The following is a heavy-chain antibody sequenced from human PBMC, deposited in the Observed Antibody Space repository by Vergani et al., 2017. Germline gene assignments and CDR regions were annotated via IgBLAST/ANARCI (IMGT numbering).Heavy chain of an antibody. D-gene: IGHD3-3*01. Sequence: QVQLQESGPGLVKPSQTLSLTCTVSGGSISSGGYYWSWIRQHPGKGLEWSGYIYYSGSTYYNPSLKSRVTISVDTSKNQFSLKLSSVTAAGTAVYYCARTNYDFWGGYPYGFDYWGQGTLVTGSS. CDR3: ARTNYDFWGGYPYGFDY. J-gene: IGHJ4*02. CDR2: IYYSGST. CDR1: GGSISSGGYY. V-gene: IGHV4-31*03.